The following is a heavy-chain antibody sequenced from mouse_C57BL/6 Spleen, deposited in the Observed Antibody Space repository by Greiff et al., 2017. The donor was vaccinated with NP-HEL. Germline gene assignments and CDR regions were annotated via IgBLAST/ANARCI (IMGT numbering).Heavy chain of an antibody. CDR2: IWSGGST. CDR3: ARKDGSSYAWYFDV. V-gene: IGHV2-2*01. J-gene: IGHJ1*03. D-gene: IGHD1-1*01. Sequence: VMLVESGPGLVQPSQSLSITCTVSGFSLTSYGVHWVRQSPGKGLEWLGVIWSGGSTDYNAAFISRLSISKDNSKSQVFFKMNSLQADDTAIYYCARKDGSSYAWYFDVWGTGTTVTVSS. CDR1: GFSLTSYG.